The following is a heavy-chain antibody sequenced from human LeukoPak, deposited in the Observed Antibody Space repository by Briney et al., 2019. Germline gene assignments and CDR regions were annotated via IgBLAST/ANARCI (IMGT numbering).Heavy chain of an antibody. V-gene: IGHV4-4*02. Sequence: PSETLSLTCAVSGGSISSSNWWSWVRQPPGKGLEWIGEIYHSGSTNYNPSLKSRVTISVDKSKNQFSLKLSSVTAADTAVYYCARVRYQLLQSPYYFDYWGQGTLVTVSS. CDR1: GGSISSSNW. CDR2: IYHSGST. D-gene: IGHD2-2*01. CDR3: ARVRYQLLQSPYYFDY. J-gene: IGHJ4*02.